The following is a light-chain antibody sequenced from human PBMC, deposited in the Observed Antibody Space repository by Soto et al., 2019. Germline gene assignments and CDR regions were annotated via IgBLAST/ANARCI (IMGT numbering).Light chain of an antibody. Sequence: DIQLTQSPSSLSASVGDRVTMTCGASQNINTYLNWYQQKAGKAPKLLIFDTSTLQSGVPSRFSGSGSRTHFTLTISSLQPEDFATYDCQETSSAPFTFGPGTTVDI. CDR1: QNINTY. V-gene: IGKV1-39*01. CDR2: DTS. CDR3: QETSSAPFT. J-gene: IGKJ3*01.